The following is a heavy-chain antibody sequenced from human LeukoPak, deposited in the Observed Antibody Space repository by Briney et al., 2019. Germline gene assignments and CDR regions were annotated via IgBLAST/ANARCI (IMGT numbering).Heavy chain of an antibody. CDR2: IYYSGST. V-gene: IGHV4-61*05. D-gene: IGHD3-22*01. CDR3: ARGGWDYYDSSGFHFGN. J-gene: IGHJ4*02. CDR1: GGSISSSNYY. Sequence: PSETLSLTCTVSGGSISSSNYYWGWIRQPPGKGLEWIGYIYYSGSTNYNPSLKSRVTISVDTSKSHFSLRLSSVTAADTAVYHCARGGWDYYDSSGFHFGNWGQGTLVTVSS.